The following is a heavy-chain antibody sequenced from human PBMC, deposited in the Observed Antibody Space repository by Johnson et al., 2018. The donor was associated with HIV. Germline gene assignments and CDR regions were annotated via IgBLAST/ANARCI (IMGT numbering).Heavy chain of an antibody. V-gene: IGHV3-7*03. J-gene: IGHJ3*02. CDR3: ARDLTYYNFWSGSWGDALDI. Sequence: RLVESGGGLVQPGGSLRLSCAASGFTFSSYAMSWVRQAPGKGLEWVANIKQDGSEKYYVDSVKGRFTISRDNAKNSLYLQMNSLRAEDTAIYYCARDLTYYNFWSGSWGDALDIWGQGTMVTVSS. CDR1: GFTFSSYA. CDR2: IKQDGSEK. D-gene: IGHD3-3*01.